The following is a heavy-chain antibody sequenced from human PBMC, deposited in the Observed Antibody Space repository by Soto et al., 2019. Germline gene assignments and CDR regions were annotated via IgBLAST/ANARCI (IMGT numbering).Heavy chain of an antibody. CDR2: ISYDGSNK. CDR1: GFTFSSYG. Sequence: GGSLRLSCAASGFTFSSYGMHWVRQAPGKGLEWVAVISYDGSNKYYADSVKGRFTISRDNSKNTLYLQMNSLRAEDTAVYYCAKDERSYSSSWYGIDYWGQGTLVTVSS. V-gene: IGHV3-30*18. J-gene: IGHJ4*02. D-gene: IGHD6-13*01. CDR3: AKDERSYSSSWYGIDY.